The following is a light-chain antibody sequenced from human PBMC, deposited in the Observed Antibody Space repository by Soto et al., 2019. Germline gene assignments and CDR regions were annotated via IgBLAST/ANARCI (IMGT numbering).Light chain of an antibody. CDR1: QGIHTA. V-gene: IGKV1-13*02. CDR3: QQYNGYSRT. J-gene: IGKJ1*01. Sequence: AIQLTQSPSSLSASVGDRVIITCRASQGIHTALAWYQQKPGKAPYLLISDVSSLERGVPSRFSGSGSGTEFTLTISSMQPDDFATFYCQQYNGYSRTFGRGTKVDIK. CDR2: DVS.